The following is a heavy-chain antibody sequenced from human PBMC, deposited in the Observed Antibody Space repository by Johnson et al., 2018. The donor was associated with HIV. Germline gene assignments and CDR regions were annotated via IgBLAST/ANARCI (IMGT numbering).Heavy chain of an antibody. J-gene: IGHJ3*02. CDR2: IGTAGDT. Sequence: VKLVESGGGVVQPGRSLRVSCAPSGFTVINNYMSWVRQAPGKGLEWVSAIGTAGDTYYPGSVKGRFTISRDNSKNTLYLQMNSLRAEDTAVYYCAKDRVAAAGTGAFDIWGQGTMVTVSS. D-gene: IGHD6-13*01. CDR1: GFTVINNY. CDR3: AKDRVAAAGTGAFDI. V-gene: IGHV3-53*01.